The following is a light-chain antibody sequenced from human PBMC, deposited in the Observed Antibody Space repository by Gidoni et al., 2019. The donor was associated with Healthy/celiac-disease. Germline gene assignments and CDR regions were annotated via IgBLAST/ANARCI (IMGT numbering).Light chain of an antibody. CDR2: AAS. Sequence: IQMTQSPSSLSASVGDRATLPCRASQSISSYLNWYQQKPGKAPKLLIYAASSLQSGVPARFSGSGSGTDFTLTISSLQSEDFATYYCQQNYSTPFTFGPXTRVEIK. CDR1: QSISSY. V-gene: IGKV1-39*01. J-gene: IGKJ5*01. CDR3: QQNYSTPFT.